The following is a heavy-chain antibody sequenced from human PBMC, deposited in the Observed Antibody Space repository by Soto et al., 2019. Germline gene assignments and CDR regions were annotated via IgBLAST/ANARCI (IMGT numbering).Heavy chain of an antibody. Sequence: EVQLVASGGGLVKPGGSLRLSCVASGFTFSGYSINWVRQAPGNGLEWVSYISGPSIYIYYADSVKGRFTISRDNAKSAVYLQMNSLRSEDTALYYCAGGFRNGFNVWGQGTTVSVSS. CDR3: AGGFRNGFNV. CDR2: ISGPSIYI. J-gene: IGHJ6*02. D-gene: IGHD2-8*01. CDR1: GFTFSGYS. V-gene: IGHV3-21*01.